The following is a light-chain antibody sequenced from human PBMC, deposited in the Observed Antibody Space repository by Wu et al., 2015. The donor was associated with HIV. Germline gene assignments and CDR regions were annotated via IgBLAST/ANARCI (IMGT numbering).Light chain of an antibody. CDR3: QQYGSSLRT. J-gene: IGKJ1*01. Sequence: EIVLTQSPGTLSLSPGERATLSCRASQSVSSSYLAWYQQKPGQAPRLLIYGASSRATGIPDRFSGSGSGTDFTLTIGRLEPEDFAMYYCQQYGSSLRTFGQGTKVEIK. CDR2: GAS. CDR1: QSVSSSY. V-gene: IGKV3-20*01.